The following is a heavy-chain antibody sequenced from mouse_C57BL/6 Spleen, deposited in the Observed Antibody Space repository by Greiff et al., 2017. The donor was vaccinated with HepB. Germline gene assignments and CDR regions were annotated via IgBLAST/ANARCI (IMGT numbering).Heavy chain of an antibody. CDR2: IYPSDSET. CDR3: ARGAVVAPPFDY. J-gene: IGHJ2*01. Sequence: QVQLKQPGAELVRPGSSVKLSCKASGYTFTSYWMDWVKQRPGQGLEWIGNIYPSDSETHYNQKFKDKATLTVDKSSSTAYMQLSSLTSEDSAVYYCARGAVVAPPFDYWGQGTTLTVSS. CDR1: GYTFTSYW. V-gene: IGHV1-61*01. D-gene: IGHD1-1*01.